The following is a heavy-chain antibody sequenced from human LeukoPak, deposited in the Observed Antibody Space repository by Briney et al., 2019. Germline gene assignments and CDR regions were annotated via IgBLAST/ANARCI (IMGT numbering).Heavy chain of an antibody. CDR3: ARGMGHYYYYGMDV. V-gene: IGHV3-48*01. CDR1: GFSFSSSS. Sequence: GGSLRLSCAASGFSFSSSSMNWVRQAPGKGLEWISYISSSSSAIYYADSVKGRFTISRDNSKNTLYLQMNSLRAEDTAVYYCARGMGHYYYYGMDVWGQGTTVTVSS. D-gene: IGHD1-26*01. J-gene: IGHJ6*02. CDR2: ISSSSSAI.